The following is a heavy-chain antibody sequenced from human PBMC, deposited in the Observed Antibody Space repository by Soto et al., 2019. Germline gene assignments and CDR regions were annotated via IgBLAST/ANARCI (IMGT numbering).Heavy chain of an antibody. V-gene: IGHV4-31*03. CDR1: GGPFSSGGYN. CDR2: ISYSGST. CDR3: ARDNYYTGSGYYPSSAEYFQH. J-gene: IGHJ1*01. Sequence: QVQLQEWGPGLVKPYQTLSLTSPVSGGPFSSGGYNWAWIRQYPGKGREGVGKISYSGSTYYNPALKSRITISVDTSKNQFFLKLRSVTAADTAVYYCARDNYYTGSGYYPSSAEYFQHWGQGTLVIVSS. D-gene: IGHD3-22*01.